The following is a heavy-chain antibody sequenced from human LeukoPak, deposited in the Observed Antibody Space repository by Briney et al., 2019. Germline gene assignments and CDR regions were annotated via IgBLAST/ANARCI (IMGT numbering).Heavy chain of an antibody. D-gene: IGHD1/OR15-1a*01. CDR2: IANDGGST. Sequence: PGGSLRLSCAASGSTFTTYAMSWVREAPGKGLEWGSTIANDGGSTYYADSVKGRFTISRDNSKNTVYLQMNSLRAEDMAVYYCAKSHSVEQRGYFDYWGQGTLVPVSS. V-gene: IGHV3-23*01. CDR3: AKSHSVEQRGYFDY. CDR1: GSTFTTYA. J-gene: IGHJ4*02.